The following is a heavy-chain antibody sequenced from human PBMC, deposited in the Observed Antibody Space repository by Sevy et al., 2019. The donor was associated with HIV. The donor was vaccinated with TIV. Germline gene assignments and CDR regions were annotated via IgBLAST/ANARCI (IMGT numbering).Heavy chain of an antibody. V-gene: IGHV3-48*01. CDR2: ISSSSSTI. J-gene: IGHJ6*02. Sequence: GGSLRLSCAASGFTFSSYSMNWVRQAPGKGLEWVSYISSSSSTINYADSVKGRFTISRYNAKNSLYLQMNGLRGEDTAVYDCARDYTVIAVAGFYYYYGMDVWGQGTTVTVSS. D-gene: IGHD6-19*01. CDR1: GFTFSSYS. CDR3: ARDYTVIAVAGFYYYYGMDV.